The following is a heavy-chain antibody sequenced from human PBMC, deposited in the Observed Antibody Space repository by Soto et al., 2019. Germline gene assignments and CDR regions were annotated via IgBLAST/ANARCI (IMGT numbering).Heavy chain of an antibody. V-gene: IGHV4-34*01. CDR3: ARARGFGAPLYYYYCYMDV. CDR2: INHSGST. J-gene: IGHJ6*03. Sequence: PSETLSLTCAVYGGSFSGYYWSWIRQPPGKGLEWIGEINHSGSTNYNPSLKSRVTISVDTSKDQFSLKLSSVTAADTAVYYCARARGFGAPLYYYYCYMDVWGKGTTVTVSS. D-gene: IGHD3-10*01. CDR1: GGSFSGYY.